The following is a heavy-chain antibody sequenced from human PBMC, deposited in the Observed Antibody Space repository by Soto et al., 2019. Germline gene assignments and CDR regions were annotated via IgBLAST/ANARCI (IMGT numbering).Heavy chain of an antibody. CDR2: ISAYNGNT. Sequence: ASVKVSCKASGYTFTSYGIGRVRQAPGPGLEWMGWISAYNGNTNYAQKLQGRVTMTTDTSTSTAYMELRSLRSDDTAVYSCARLSGYCSGGSCSLGAFDIWGQGTMVTVS. D-gene: IGHD2-15*01. CDR1: GYTFTSYG. J-gene: IGHJ3*02. V-gene: IGHV1-18*01. CDR3: ARLSGYCSGGSCSLGAFDI.